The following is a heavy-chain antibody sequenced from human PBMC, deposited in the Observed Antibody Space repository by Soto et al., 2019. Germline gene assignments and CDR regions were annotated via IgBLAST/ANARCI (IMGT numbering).Heavy chain of an antibody. D-gene: IGHD6-19*01. Sequence: GGSLRLSCTASGFTFGDYAMSWFRQAPGKGLEWVGFIRSKAYGGTTEYAASVKGRFTISRDNAKNSLYLQMNSLRAEDTAVYYCARTACSGWYCGWFDPWGQGTLVTVSS. V-gene: IGHV3-49*03. CDR2: IRSKAYGGTT. CDR1: GFTFGDYA. J-gene: IGHJ5*02. CDR3: ARTACSGWYCGWFDP.